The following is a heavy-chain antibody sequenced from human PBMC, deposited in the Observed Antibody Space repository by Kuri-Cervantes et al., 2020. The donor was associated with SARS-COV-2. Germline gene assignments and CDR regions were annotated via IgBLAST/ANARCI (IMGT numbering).Heavy chain of an antibody. J-gene: IGHJ5*02. CDR2: INPSGGST. CDR1: GYTLASYY. D-gene: IGHD1-26*01. V-gene: IGHV1-46*01. Sequence: ASVKVSCKASGYTLASYYMHGVGQAPGQGREWMGIINPSGGSTNYAKKFQGRVTMTRETSKSTVYLELSSLRSEDTAVYYCAKVGPYNWFDPWGQGTLVTVSS. CDR3: AKVGPYNWFDP.